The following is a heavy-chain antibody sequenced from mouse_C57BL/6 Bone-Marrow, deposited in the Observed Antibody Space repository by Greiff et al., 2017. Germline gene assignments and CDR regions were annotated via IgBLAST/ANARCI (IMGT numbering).Heavy chain of an antibody. V-gene: IGHV3-6*02. CDR1: GYSITSGYY. Sequence: DVKLVESGPGLVKPSQSLSLTCSVTGYSITSGYYWNWIRQFPGNKLEWMGYISYDGSNNYNPSLKNRISITRDTSKNQFFLKLNSVTTEDTATYYCARESGALDYWGQGTTLTVSS. CDR2: ISYDGSN. CDR3: ARESGALDY. J-gene: IGHJ2*01. D-gene: IGHD3-1*01.